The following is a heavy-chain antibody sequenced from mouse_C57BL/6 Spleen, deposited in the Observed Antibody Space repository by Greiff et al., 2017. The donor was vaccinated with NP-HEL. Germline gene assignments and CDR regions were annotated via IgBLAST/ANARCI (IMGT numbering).Heavy chain of an antibody. CDR2: IDPSDSYT. Sequence: QVQLQQPGAELVMPGASVKLSCKASGYTFTSYWMHWVKQRPGQGLEWIGEIDPSDSYTNYNQKFKGKSTLTVDKSSSTAYMQLSSLTSEDSAVYYCARRTTVVATYHYYAMDYWGQGTSVTVSS. CDR3: ARRTTVVATYHYYAMDY. J-gene: IGHJ4*01. V-gene: IGHV1-69*01. CDR1: GYTFTSYW. D-gene: IGHD1-1*01.